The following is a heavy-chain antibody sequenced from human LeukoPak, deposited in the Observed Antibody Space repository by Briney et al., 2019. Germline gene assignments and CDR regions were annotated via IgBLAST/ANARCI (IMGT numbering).Heavy chain of an antibody. D-gene: IGHD1-1*01. V-gene: IGHV3-74*01. Sequence: GGSLRLSCAASGFTFSSYWMHWVRQAPGKGLVWVSRINSDGSSTSYADSVKGRFTISRDTSKNTLYLQMYSLRAEDTAVYYCAKAGTGTNMIFDYWGQGTLVTVSS. CDR3: AKAGTGTNMIFDY. J-gene: IGHJ4*02. CDR2: INSDGSST. CDR1: GFTFSSYW.